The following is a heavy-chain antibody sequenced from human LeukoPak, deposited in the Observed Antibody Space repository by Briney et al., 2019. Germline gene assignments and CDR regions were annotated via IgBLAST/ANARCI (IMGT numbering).Heavy chain of an antibody. CDR2: ISAYNGNT. J-gene: IGHJ6*02. CDR3: ARDLLVGSSGWPDYYYYGMDV. V-gene: IGHV1-18*01. D-gene: IGHD6-19*01. Sequence: GASVKVSCTASGYTFTSYGISWVRQAPGQGLEWTGWISAYNGNTNYAQKLQGRVTMTTDTSTSTAYMELRSLRSDDTAVYYCARDLLVGSSGWPDYYYYGMDVWGQGTTVTVSS. CDR1: GYTFTSYG.